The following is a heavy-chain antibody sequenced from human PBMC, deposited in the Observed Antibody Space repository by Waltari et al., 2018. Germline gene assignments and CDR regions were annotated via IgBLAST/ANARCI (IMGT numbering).Heavy chain of an antibody. V-gene: IGHV4-38-2*02. CDR3: ARGSSPATRFDP. J-gene: IGHJ5*02. CDR1: GYSISSGYY. CDR2: IYHSGST. Sequence: QVQLQESGPGLVKPSETLSLTCTVSGYSISSGYYWGWIRQPPGKGLEWIGSIYHSGSTYYNPSLKSRVTISVDTSKNQFSLKLSSVTAADTAVYYCARGSSPATRFDPWGQGTLVTVSS. D-gene: IGHD6-6*01.